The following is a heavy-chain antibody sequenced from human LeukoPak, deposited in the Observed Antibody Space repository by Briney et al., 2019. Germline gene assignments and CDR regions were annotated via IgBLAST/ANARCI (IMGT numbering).Heavy chain of an antibody. D-gene: IGHD6-19*01. V-gene: IGHV3-33*01. CDR2: IWYDGSNK. CDR1: GFTFSSYG. J-gene: IGHJ4*02. Sequence: PGGSLRLSCAASGFTFSSYGMHWVRQAPGKGLEWVAVIWYDGSNKYYADSVKGRFTISRDNSKNTLYLQMNSLRAEDTAVYYCARDRVAVAGPLDYWGQGTLVTVSS. CDR3: ARDRVAVAGPLDY.